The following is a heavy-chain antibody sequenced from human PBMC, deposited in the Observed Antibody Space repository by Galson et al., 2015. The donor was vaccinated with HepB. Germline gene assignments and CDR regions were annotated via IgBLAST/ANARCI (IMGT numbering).Heavy chain of an antibody. CDR2: IYYSGSA. Sequence: ETLSLTCTVSGGSITSTSYYWAWIRQPPGKGLEWVGTIYYSGSAYYNPSLKSRVTISVDTSNNQLSLSLGSVTAADTAMYYCARGPSYYDLLAGFYHYYHYQMDVWGQGTTVTVSS. CDR3: ARGPSYYDLLAGFYHYYHYQMDV. J-gene: IGHJ6*02. V-gene: IGHV4-39*01. CDR1: GGSITSTSYY. D-gene: IGHD3-9*01.